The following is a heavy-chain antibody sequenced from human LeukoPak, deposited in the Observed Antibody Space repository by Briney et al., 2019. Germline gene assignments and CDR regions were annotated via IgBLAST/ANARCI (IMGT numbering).Heavy chain of an antibody. CDR2: VYYSGST. J-gene: IGHJ3*02. D-gene: IGHD4-17*01. Sequence: ASETLSLTCTVAGGSTSSYYWSWIRQPPGKGLDWIGYVYYSGSTNYNPSLKSRVIISVDTSKNQFFLNLISVTAADTAVYYCARGTAQTVNTYAFDMWGQGTMVTVSS. V-gene: IGHV4-59*01. CDR1: GGSTSSYY. CDR3: ARGTAQTVNTYAFDM.